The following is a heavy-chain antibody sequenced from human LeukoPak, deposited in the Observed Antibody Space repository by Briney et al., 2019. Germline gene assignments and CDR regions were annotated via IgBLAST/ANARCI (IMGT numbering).Heavy chain of an antibody. CDR3: ARDSRVARTYYYYMDV. Sequence: PSQTLSLTCTVSGGSISSGGYYWSWIRQPPGKGLEWIGYIYYSGTTNYNPSLKSRVTISVDTSKNQFSLKLSSMTAADTAVYYCARDSRVARTYYYYMDVWGKGTTVTVSS. J-gene: IGHJ6*03. CDR2: IYYSGTT. V-gene: IGHV4-61*08. D-gene: IGHD2-15*01. CDR1: GGSISSGGYY.